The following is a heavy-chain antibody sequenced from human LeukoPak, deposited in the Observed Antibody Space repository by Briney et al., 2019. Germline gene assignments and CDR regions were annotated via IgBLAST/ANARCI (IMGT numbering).Heavy chain of an antibody. D-gene: IGHD3-10*01. Sequence: SETLSLTCTVSGDSISSGSYYWSWIRQPAGKGLEWIGRIYTSGSTNYNPSLKSRVTISVDTSKNQFSLKLSSVTAADTAVYYCARQSGRGAFDIWGQGTMVTVSS. CDR3: ARQSGRGAFDI. J-gene: IGHJ3*02. CDR1: GDSISSGSYY. CDR2: IYTSGST. V-gene: IGHV4-61*02.